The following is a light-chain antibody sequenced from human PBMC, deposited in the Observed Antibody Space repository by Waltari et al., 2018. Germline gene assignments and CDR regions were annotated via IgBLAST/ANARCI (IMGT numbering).Light chain of an antibody. V-gene: IGLV3-1*01. J-gene: IGLJ2*01. CDR3: QAWDSSTVV. Sequence: SYELTQPPSVSVSPGQTASITCSGDKWGDTYACWYQQKPGQSPVLVIYQDSKRPSGIPERFSGSNSGNTATLTISGTQAMDEADYYCQAWDSSTVVFGVGTKLTVL. CDR1: KWGDTY. CDR2: QDS.